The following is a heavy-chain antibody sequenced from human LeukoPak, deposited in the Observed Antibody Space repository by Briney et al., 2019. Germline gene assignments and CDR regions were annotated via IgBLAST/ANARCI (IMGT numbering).Heavy chain of an antibody. Sequence: GRSLRLSCAASGFTFSSYGMHWVRQAPGKGLEWVAVIWYDGSNKYYADSVKGRFTISRDNAKNSLYLQMSNLRAEDTAVYFCARGGGLDVWGQGATVTVSS. CDR2: IWYDGSNK. J-gene: IGHJ6*02. V-gene: IGHV3-33*01. CDR3: ARGGGLDV. CDR1: GFTFSSYG. D-gene: IGHD3-16*01.